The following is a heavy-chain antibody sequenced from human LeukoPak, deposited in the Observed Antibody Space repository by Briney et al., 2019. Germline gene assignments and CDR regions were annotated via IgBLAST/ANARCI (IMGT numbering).Heavy chain of an antibody. D-gene: IGHD2-2*01. Sequence: ASVKVSCKASGYTFTSYGISWVRPAPGQGLEWMGWISAYNGNTNYAQKLQGRVTMTTDTSTSTAYMELRSLRSDDTAVYYCARSRDYCSSTSCYAPENWFDPWGQGTLVTVSS. CDR1: GYTFTSYG. CDR2: ISAYNGNT. J-gene: IGHJ5*02. V-gene: IGHV1-18*01. CDR3: ARSRDYCSSTSCYAPENWFDP.